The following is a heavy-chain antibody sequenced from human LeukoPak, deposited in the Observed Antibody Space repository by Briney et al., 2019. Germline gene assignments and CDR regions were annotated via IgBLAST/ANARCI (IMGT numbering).Heavy chain of an antibody. V-gene: IGHV4-34*01. J-gene: IGHJ4*02. CDR3: ARQYYFDY. CDR2: INHSGST. Sequence: SETLSLTCAVYGGSFSGYYWSWIRQPPGKGLEWIGEINHSGSTNYNPSLKSRVTISVDTSKNQFSLKLSSVTAADTAVYYCARQYYFDYWGRGTLVTVSS. CDR1: GGSFSGYY.